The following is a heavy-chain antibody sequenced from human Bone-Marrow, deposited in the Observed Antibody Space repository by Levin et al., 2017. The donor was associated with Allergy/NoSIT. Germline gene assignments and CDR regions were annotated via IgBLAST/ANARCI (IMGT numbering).Heavy chain of an antibody. J-gene: IGHJ5*02. CDR2: IYHSGST. CDR1: DDSISSSNW. V-gene: IGHV4-4*02. Sequence: PSETLSLTCGVSDDSISSSNWWTWVRQPPGKGLEWIGEIYHSGSTNYNPSLKSRVTISVEKSKNQISLKLSSVTAADTAVYYCARRNVLAPGEDWFDPWGQGTLVTVSS. CDR3: ARRNVLAPGEDWFDP. D-gene: IGHD7-27*01.